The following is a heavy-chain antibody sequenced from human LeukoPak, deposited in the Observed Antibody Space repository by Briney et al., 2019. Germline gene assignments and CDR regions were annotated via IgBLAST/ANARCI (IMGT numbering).Heavy chain of an antibody. CDR2: VATSGGST. CDR3: AKKGISSTPHDAFDF. Sequence: GGSLRLSCAASGFTFSSYAMSWVRQAPGKGLEWVSGVATSGGSTYYADSVKGRFTISRDNSKNTLYLQMNSLRVDDTAVYYCAKKGISSTPHDAFDFWGQGTMVTVSS. D-gene: IGHD2/OR15-2a*01. CDR1: GFTFSSYA. V-gene: IGHV3-23*01. J-gene: IGHJ3*01.